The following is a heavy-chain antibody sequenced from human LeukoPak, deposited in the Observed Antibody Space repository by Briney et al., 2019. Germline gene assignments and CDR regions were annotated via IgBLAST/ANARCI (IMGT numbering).Heavy chain of an antibody. D-gene: IGHD3-3*01. V-gene: IGHV4-34*01. CDR3: ARSSYYDFWSGYYTGIVDY. J-gene: IGHJ4*02. CDR1: GGSFSGYY. CDR2: INHSGST. Sequence: SETLSLTCAVYGGSFSGYYWSWIRQPPGKGLEWIGEINHSGSTSYNPSLKSRVTISVDTSKNQFSLKLSSVTAADTAVYYCARSSYYDFWSGYYTGIVDYWGQGTLVTVSS.